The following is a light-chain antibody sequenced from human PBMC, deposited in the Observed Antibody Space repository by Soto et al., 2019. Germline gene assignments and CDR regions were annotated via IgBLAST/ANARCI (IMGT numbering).Light chain of an antibody. V-gene: IGKV1-8*01. CDR3: QQSYSTPQLT. CDR2: AAS. CDR1: QGISSY. Sequence: AIRMTQSPSSLSASTGDRVTITCRASQGISSYLAWYQQKPGKAPKLLIYAASTLQSGVPSRFSGSGSGTDFTLTISSLQPEDFATYYCQQSYSTPQLTFGGGTKVEIK. J-gene: IGKJ4*01.